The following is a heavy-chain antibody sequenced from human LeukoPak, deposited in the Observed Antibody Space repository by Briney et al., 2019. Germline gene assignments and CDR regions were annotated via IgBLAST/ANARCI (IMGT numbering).Heavy chain of an antibody. D-gene: IGHD3-10*01. CDR1: GFTFSNSA. J-gene: IGHJ5*02. V-gene: IGHV3-23*01. CDR2: IGVTNVPNT. CDR3: VKFAPGLLSGDWFDP. Sequence: GGSLRLSCAASGFTFSNSALSWVRLAPGQGLQWVAGIGVTNVPNTWYADSVKGRFTISRDDSKSTLYLQMRSLRGEDTALYYCVKFAPGLLSGDWFDPWGQGTLVTVSS.